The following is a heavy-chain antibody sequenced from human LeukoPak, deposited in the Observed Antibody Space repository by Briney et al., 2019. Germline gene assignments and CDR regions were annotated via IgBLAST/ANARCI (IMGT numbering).Heavy chain of an antibody. J-gene: IGHJ5*02. D-gene: IGHD6-19*01. Sequence: EPSETLSLTCTVSGGSISSYYWSWIRQPPGKGLEWIGYIFDSGSTNYNPYLKSRVTISVDTSKSQFSLRLSSVTAADTAVYYCARHRSGSSWFAPWGQGTLVTVSS. CDR1: GGSISSYY. V-gene: IGHV4-59*08. CDR2: IFDSGST. CDR3: ARHRSGSSWFAP.